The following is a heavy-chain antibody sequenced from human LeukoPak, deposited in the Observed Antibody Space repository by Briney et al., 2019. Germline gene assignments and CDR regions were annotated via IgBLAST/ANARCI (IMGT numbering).Heavy chain of an antibody. Sequence: GGSLRLSCAASGFTFSMSWMTWVRQAPGKGLEWVASINGDTSEIHYVDSVKGRFTISRDNTKDSLYLQMNSLRAEDTAVYYCARDLDSSTWYRGFDYWGQGTLITVSS. D-gene: IGHD6-13*01. CDR3: ARDLDSSTWYRGFDY. CDR1: GFTFSMSW. CDR2: INGDTSEI. J-gene: IGHJ4*02. V-gene: IGHV3-7*01.